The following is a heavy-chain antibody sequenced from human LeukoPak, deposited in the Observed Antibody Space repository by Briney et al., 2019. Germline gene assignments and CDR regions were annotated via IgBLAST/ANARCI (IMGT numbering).Heavy chain of an antibody. D-gene: IGHD2-2*01. CDR3: ATGNCSSTSCSFYYMDV. CDR1: GGTFNSYA. Sequence: SVKVSCKASGGTFNSYAISWVRQAPGQGLGWMGGIIPIFGTANYAQKFQGRVTITTDESTSTAYMELSSLRSEDTAVYYCATGNCSSTSCSFYYMDVWGKGTTVTVSS. V-gene: IGHV1-69*05. J-gene: IGHJ6*03. CDR2: IIPIFGTA.